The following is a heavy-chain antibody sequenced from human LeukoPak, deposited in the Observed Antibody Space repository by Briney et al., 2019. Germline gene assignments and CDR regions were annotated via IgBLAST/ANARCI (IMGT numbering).Heavy chain of an antibody. D-gene: IGHD3-10*01. V-gene: IGHV3-21*01. CDR3: ARGLYGEMDV. CDR2: ISSSSSYI. J-gene: IGHJ6*04. Sequence: GGSLRLSCAVSGFTFSSYSMTWVRQAPGKGLEWVSSISSSSSYIYYADSVKGRFTISRDNAKNSLYLQMNSLRAEDTAVYYCARGLYGEMDVWGKGTTVTVSS. CDR1: GFTFSSYS.